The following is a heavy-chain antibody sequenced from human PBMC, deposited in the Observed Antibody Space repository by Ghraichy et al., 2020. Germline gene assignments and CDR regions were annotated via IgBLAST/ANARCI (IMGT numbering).Heavy chain of an antibody. D-gene: IGHD5-18*01. V-gene: IGHV4-34*01. Sequence: SETLSLTCAVYGGSFSGYYWSWIRQPPGKGLEWIGEINHSGSTNYNPSLKSRVTISVDTSKNQFSLKLSSVTAADTAVYYCARSPRGYSYGYDRIFDYWGQGTLVTVSS. CDR2: INHSGST. CDR1: GGSFSGYY. CDR3: ARSPRGYSYGYDRIFDY. J-gene: IGHJ4*02.